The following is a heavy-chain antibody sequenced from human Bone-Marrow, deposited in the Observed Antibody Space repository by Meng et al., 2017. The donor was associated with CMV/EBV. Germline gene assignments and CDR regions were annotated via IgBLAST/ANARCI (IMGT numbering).Heavy chain of an antibody. CDR3: ARGGGTYSGDY. Sequence: GRFLRSSCPASRFTSSSYSMNGVRQVPGKGLEWISYISSSSGTIYYADTVKARFTISRDNAKNSLYLQMNSLRDEDTAVYFCARGGGTYSGDYWGQGTLVTVSS. J-gene: IGHJ4*02. D-gene: IGHD1-26*01. CDR2: ISSSSGTI. CDR1: RFTSSSYS. V-gene: IGHV3-48*02.